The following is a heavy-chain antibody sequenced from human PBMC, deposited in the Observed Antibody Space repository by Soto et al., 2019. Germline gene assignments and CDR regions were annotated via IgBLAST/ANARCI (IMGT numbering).Heavy chain of an antibody. J-gene: IGHJ4*02. D-gene: IGHD5-12*01. CDR3: AREGSGYNF. CDR2: IVPVFGRP. Sequence: GASVKVSCKASGGSFSNFGISWVRQAPGQGLEWMGGIVPVFGRPNYAQRFRGRLTITADESTSTGYIELISLRSDDTAVCYCAREGSGYNFWGQGTQVTVSS. CDR1: GGSFSNFG. V-gene: IGHV1-69*13.